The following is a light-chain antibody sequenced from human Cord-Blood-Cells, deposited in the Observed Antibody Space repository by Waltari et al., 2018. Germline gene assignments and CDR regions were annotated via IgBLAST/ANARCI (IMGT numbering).Light chain of an antibody. Sequence: QSALTQPASVSGSPGQSITISCPGTSSYVGGYNYVSWYQQHPGKAPKLMIYDVSNRPSGVSNRFSGSQSGNTASLTISGLQAEDEADYYCSSYTSSSTLVFGGGTKLTVL. CDR2: DVS. CDR3: SSYTSSSTLV. J-gene: IGLJ2*01. V-gene: IGLV2-14*01. CDR1: SSYVGGYNY.